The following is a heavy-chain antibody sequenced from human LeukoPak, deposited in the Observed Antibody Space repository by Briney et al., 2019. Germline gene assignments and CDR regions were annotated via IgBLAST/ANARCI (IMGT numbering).Heavy chain of an antibody. CDR1: GFIFSNYW. V-gene: IGHV3-74*01. CDR2: INIEGSRT. D-gene: IGHD3-3*01. J-gene: IGHJ4*02. CDR3: VRSMSGRNDF. Sequence: YPGGSLRLSCAGSGFIFSNYWVHWVRQVPGKGLVWVSRINIEGSRTDYADSVRGRFTISRDSAKNTLYLQMNSLTAEDTAVYYCVRSMSGRNDFWGQGTVVSVSS.